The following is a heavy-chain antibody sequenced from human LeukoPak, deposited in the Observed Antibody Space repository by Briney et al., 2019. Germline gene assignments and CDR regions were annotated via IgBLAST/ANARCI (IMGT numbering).Heavy chain of an antibody. CDR1: GYSISSGYY. V-gene: IGHV4-38-2*02. Sequence: PSETLSLTCTVSGYSISSGYYWGWIRQPPGKGLEWIGSIYHSGSTYYNPSLKSRVTISVDTSKNQSSLKLSSVTAADTAVYYCARAFSYYYNYFDYWGQGTLVTVSS. J-gene: IGHJ4*02. CDR3: ARAFSYYYNYFDY. CDR2: IYHSGST. D-gene: IGHD3-10*01.